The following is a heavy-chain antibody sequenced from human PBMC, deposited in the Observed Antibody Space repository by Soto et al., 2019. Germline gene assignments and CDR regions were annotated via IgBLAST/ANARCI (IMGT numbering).Heavy chain of an antibody. CDR1: GFTFSSYG. J-gene: IGHJ4*02. V-gene: IGHV3-33*06. CDR3: AKARAQYYDFWSGYPVDY. Sequence: AGGSLRLSCAASGFTFSSYGMHWVRRAPGKGLEWVAVIWYDGSNKYYADSVKGRFTISRDNSKNTLYLQMNSLRAEDTAVYYCAKARAQYYDFWSGYPVDYWGQGTLVTVSS. D-gene: IGHD3-3*01. CDR2: IWYDGSNK.